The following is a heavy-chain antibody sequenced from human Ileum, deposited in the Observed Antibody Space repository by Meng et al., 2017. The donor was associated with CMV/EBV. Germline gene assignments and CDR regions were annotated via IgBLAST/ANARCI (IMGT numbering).Heavy chain of an antibody. CDR3: TTHSGGH. J-gene: IGHJ4*02. V-gene: IGHV3-53*01. CDR2: IYTNFQT. CDR1: GFAVSSDY. D-gene: IGHD6-25*01. Sequence: GGSLRLSCEVTGFAVSSDYMTWFRQAPGKGLEWISVIYTNFQTEHAGSVRGRFIASKDNFKNKVFLQINSLRAEDTAMYWCTTHSGGHWGQGTLVTVSS.